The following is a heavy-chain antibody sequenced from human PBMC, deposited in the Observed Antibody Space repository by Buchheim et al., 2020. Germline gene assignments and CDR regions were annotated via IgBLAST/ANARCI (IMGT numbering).Heavy chain of an antibody. CDR2: INPDGSST. D-gene: IGHD1-1*01. Sequence: EVQLVESGGGLVQPGGSLRLSCAASGFTFSSYWMNWVRQAPGKGLVWVSRINPDGSSTTSADSVKGRFTVSRDNAKNTLYLQMTSLRAEDTAVYYCAKELRWNQCDYWGQGTL. CDR1: GFTFSSYW. CDR3: AKELRWNQCDY. V-gene: IGHV3-74*01. J-gene: IGHJ4*02.